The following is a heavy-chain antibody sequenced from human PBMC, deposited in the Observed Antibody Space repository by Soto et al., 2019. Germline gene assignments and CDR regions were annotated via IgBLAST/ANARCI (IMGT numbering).Heavy chain of an antibody. D-gene: IGHD3-9*01. V-gene: IGHV4-4*02. CDR3: ARDSHAISTWRSTSDAFDI. J-gene: IGHJ3*02. Sequence: QVQLQESGPGLVKPSGTLSLTCVVSRGAISTSNWWSWVRQPPGKGLEWSGENYHSGSPKYNPSLTSRVTISVDRSKNQFSLKLYSVTAAATAVYYCARDSHAISTWRSTSDAFDIWGPGTMVTVSS. CDR2: NYHSGSP. CDR1: RGAISTSNW.